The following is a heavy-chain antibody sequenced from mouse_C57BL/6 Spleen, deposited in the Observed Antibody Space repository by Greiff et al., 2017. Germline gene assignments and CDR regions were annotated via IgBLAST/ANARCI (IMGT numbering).Heavy chain of an antibody. CDR1: GYTFTDSY. J-gene: IGHJ3*01. CDR2: INPNNGGT. V-gene: IGHV1-26*01. D-gene: IGHD2-5*01. CDR3: AKGAYYSNPAWFAY. Sequence: VQLQQSGPELVKPGASVKISCKASGYTFTDSYMNWVKQSHGKSLEWIGDINPNNGGTSYNQKVKGKATLTVDKSSSTAYMELRSLTSEDSAVYYCAKGAYYSNPAWFAYWGQGTLGTVSA.